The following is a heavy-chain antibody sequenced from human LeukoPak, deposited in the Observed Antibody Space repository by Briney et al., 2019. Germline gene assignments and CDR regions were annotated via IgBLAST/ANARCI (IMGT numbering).Heavy chain of an antibody. CDR1: GFTFSSYS. Sequence: GGSLRLSCAAYGFTFSSYSMNWVRQAPGKGLEWVSSISISSNYIYYADSVKGRFTISRDNAKNSLYLQMNSLRAEDTAVYYCARGSRFGVVGRDAFDIWGQGTMVTVSS. J-gene: IGHJ3*02. CDR3: ARGSRFGVVGRDAFDI. V-gene: IGHV3-21*01. D-gene: IGHD3-3*01. CDR2: ISISSNYI.